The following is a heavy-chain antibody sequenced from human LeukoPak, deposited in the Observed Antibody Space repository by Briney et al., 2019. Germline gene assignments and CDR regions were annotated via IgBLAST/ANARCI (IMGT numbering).Heavy chain of an antibody. CDR1: GFTVSSNY. CDR3: AREKLGYWYFDL. J-gene: IGHJ2*01. V-gene: IGHV3-66*01. Sequence: GGSLRLSCAASGFTVSSNYISWVRQAPGKGLEWVSVLYSGGSTYYADSVKGRFTISRDNPKNTVYLQMNSQRAEDTAVYYCAREKLGYWYFDLWGRGTLVTVSS. CDR2: LYSGGST. D-gene: IGHD6-13*01.